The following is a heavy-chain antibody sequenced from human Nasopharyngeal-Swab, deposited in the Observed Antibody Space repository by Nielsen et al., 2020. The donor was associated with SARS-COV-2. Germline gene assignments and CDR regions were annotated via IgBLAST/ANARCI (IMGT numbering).Heavy chain of an antibody. Sequence: GGSLRLSCAASGFTFSSYNMNWVRQAPGKGLEWVSYISSSSSTIYYADSVKGRFTISRDNAKNSLYLQMNSLRAEDTAVYYCARDCSGGSCRYGMDVWGQGTTVTVSS. CDR3: ARDCSGGSCRYGMDV. CDR2: ISSSSSTI. CDR1: GFTFSSYN. D-gene: IGHD2-15*01. V-gene: IGHV3-48*01. J-gene: IGHJ6*02.